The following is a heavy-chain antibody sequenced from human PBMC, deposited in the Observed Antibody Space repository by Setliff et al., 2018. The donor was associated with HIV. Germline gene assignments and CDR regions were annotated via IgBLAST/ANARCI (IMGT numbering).Heavy chain of an antibody. CDR1: GGSISTSY. D-gene: IGHD2-15*01. V-gene: IGHV4-4*09. CDR2: IYISGTT. Sequence: SETLSLTCTVSGGSISTSYWNWIRQHPGKGLEWIAYIYISGTTNYNPSLKSRVTISLDTSRNQFTLKLGPVTAADTAMYYCAREHCSGGSCNGFDIWGQGTMVTVSS. CDR3: AREHCSGGSCNGFDI. J-gene: IGHJ3*02.